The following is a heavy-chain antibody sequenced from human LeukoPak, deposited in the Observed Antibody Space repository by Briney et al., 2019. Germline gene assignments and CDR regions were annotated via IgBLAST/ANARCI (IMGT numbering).Heavy chain of an antibody. V-gene: IGHV4-61*02. Sequence: SQTLSLTCTVSGGSISSGSYYWSWIRQPAGKGLEWIGRIYTSGSTNYNPSLKSRVTISVDTSKNQFSLKLSSVTAADTAVYYCARCYMAYNWVDPWGQGTLVTVSS. CDR1: GGSISSGSYY. CDR3: ARCYMAYNWVDP. J-gene: IGHJ5*02. CDR2: IYTSGST. D-gene: IGHD2-15*01.